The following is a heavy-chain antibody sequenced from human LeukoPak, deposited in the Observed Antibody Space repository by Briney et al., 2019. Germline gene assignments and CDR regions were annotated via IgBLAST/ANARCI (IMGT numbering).Heavy chain of an antibody. V-gene: IGHV3-53*01. CDR1: GFSVTNSY. D-gene: IGHD4-23*01. J-gene: IGHJ6*03. Sequence: GGSLRLSCTASGFSVTNSYLTWVRQTPGKGLEWVSVIYSAGTRYFADSVKGRFNVHRDSSKNTLDLQMDSLRVDDTALYFCERGVRDISLPRGGLRWGGGSYYYYYMDVWGKGTAVTVSS. CDR2: IYSAGTR. CDR3: ERGVRDISLPRGGLRWGGGSYYYYYMDV.